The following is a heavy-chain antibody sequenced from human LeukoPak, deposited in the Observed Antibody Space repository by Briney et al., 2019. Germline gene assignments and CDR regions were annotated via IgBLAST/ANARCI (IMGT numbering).Heavy chain of an antibody. Sequence: GGSPRLSCAASGFTFSSYAMSWVRQAPGKGLEWVAVIWYDGSNKNYADSVKGRFTISRDNSKNTLYLQMNSLRAEDTAVYYCARDVEGAFDYWGQGTLVTVSS. CDR1: GFTFSSYA. CDR2: IWYDGSNK. V-gene: IGHV3-33*08. J-gene: IGHJ4*02. CDR3: ARDVEGAFDY. D-gene: IGHD3-16*01.